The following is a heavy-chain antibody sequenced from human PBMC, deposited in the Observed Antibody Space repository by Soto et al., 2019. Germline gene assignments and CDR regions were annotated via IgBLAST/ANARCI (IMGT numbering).Heavy chain of an antibody. V-gene: IGHV3-23*01. J-gene: IGHJ4*02. CDR2: ITGGGSR. D-gene: IGHD2-2*01. CDR1: GLTFSSNA. Sequence: GGSLRLSCAASGLTFSSNAMTWVRQAPGKGLEWVSGITGGGSRYYADSVKGRFTISRDNSKNTLYLQMNSLRAEDTAVYYCVGYDTFDVRGQGTLVTVSS. CDR3: VGYDTFDV.